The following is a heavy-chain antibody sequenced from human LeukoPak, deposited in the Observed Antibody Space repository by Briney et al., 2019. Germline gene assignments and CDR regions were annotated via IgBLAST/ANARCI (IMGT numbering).Heavy chain of an antibody. D-gene: IGHD6-13*01. V-gene: IGHV4-59*04. Sequence: SETLSLTCTVSGASIRSYYWSWIRQPPGKGLEWIGYIYYSGSTYYNPSLKSRVTISVDTSKNQFSLKLSSVTAADTAVYYCARHEGPYSSSWYIAWGQGTMVTVSS. CDR1: GASIRSYY. J-gene: IGHJ3*01. CDR3: ARHEGPYSSSWYIA. CDR2: IYYSGST.